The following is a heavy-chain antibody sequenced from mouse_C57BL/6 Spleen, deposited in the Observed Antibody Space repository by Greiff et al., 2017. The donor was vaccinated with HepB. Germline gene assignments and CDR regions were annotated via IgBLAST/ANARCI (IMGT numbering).Heavy chain of an antibody. CDR3: ARDLTGTRYWYFDV. CDR2: ISDGGSYT. Sequence: EVQRVESGGGLVKPGGSLKLSCAASGFTFSSYAMSWVRQTPEKRLEWVATISDGGSYTYYPDNVKGRFTISRDNAKNNLYLQMSHLKSEDTAMYYCARDLTGTRYWYFDVWGTGTTVTVSS. J-gene: IGHJ1*03. CDR1: GFTFSSYA. D-gene: IGHD4-1*01. V-gene: IGHV5-4*01.